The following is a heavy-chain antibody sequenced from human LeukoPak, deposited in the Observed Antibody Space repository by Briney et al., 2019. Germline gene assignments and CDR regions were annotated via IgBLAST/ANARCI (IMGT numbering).Heavy chain of an antibody. V-gene: IGHV3-53*01. J-gene: IGHJ4*02. CDR1: GFTVSSNH. Sequence: GGSLRLSCAASGFTVSSNHMSWVRQAPGKGLEWVSVIYSGGSTDYADSVKGRFTISRDNLKNTLYLQMNSLRAEDTAVYYCAKDLLVDTAMAAFDYWGQGTLVTVSS. CDR3: AKDLLVDTAMAAFDY. D-gene: IGHD5-18*01. CDR2: IYSGGST.